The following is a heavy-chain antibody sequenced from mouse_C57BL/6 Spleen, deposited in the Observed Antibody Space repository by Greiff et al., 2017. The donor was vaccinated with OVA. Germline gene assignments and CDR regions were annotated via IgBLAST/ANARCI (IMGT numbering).Heavy chain of an antibody. J-gene: IGHJ1*03. CDR2: ISGGGGNT. CDR3: ACAANWYFDV. Sequence: EVMLVESGGGLVKPGGSLKLSCAASGFTFSSYTMSWVRQTPEKRLEWVATISGGGGNTYYPDSVKGRFTISRDNAKNTLYLQMSSLRSEDTAVYYCACAANWYFDVWGTGTTVTVSS. D-gene: IGHD6-1*01. V-gene: IGHV5-9*01. CDR1: GFTFSSYT.